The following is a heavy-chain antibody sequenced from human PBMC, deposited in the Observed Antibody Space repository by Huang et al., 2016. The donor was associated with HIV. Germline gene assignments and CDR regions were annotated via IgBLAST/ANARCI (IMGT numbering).Heavy chain of an antibody. Sequence: QVQLVESGGGVVQPGGSLRLSCAASGFAFSSYGLQWVRQPPGKGLGWVAFRQYDGDRRLHADSVKGRFTISRDNAKSTLYLEMNSLRLEDTAVYYCAFSRGDDYYHYMDVWGKGTMVIVSS. V-gene: IGHV3-30*02. D-gene: IGHD3-10*01. CDR2: RQYDGDRR. J-gene: IGHJ6*03. CDR3: AFSRGDDYYHYMDV. CDR1: GFAFSSYG.